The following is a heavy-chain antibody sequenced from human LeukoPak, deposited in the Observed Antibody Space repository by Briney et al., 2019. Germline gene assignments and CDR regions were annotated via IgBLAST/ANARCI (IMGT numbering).Heavy chain of an antibody. J-gene: IGHJ4*02. D-gene: IGHD6-13*01. V-gene: IGHV3-11*01. CDR3: ASGVAAAGTESY. CDR2: ISSSGSTI. Sequence: GGSLRLSCAASGFTFSNYYMSWIREAPGKGLGWVSYISSSGSTIYYADSVKGRFTISRDNAKNSLYLQMNSLRAEDTAVYYCASGVAAAGTESYWGQGTLVTVSS. CDR1: GFTFSNYY.